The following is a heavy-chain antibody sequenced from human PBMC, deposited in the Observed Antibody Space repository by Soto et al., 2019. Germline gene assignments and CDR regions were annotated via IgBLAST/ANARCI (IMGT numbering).Heavy chain of an antibody. J-gene: IGHJ4*02. Sequence: GGSLRLSCAASGFTFSSYAMGWVRQGPGKGLEWVAVVSIGGSTHYADSLRGRFTISRDNSKNTLSLQMNSLTAEDTAVYFCAKGRGARWHFDYWGQGTLVTVSS. D-gene: IGHD2-15*01. CDR3: AKGRGARWHFDY. CDR1: GFTFSSYA. V-gene: IGHV3-23*01. CDR2: VSIGGST.